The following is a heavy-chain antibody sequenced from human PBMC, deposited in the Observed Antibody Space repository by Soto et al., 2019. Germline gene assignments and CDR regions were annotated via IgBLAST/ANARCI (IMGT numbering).Heavy chain of an antibody. CDR1: GGSILDSTYY. CDR2: IFYSGGT. CDR3: ARQASGYYYGWFDP. V-gene: IGHV4-39*01. Sequence: QLLLQESGPGLVKPSETLSLTCTVSGGSILDSTYYWAWIRQSPGKGLEWIGTIFYSGGTFYTPSLKSRVTMSVDTSNNQCSLKRSSVTAADTAVYDCARQASGYYYGWFDPWGQGTRVTVSS. J-gene: IGHJ5*02. D-gene: IGHD3-22*01.